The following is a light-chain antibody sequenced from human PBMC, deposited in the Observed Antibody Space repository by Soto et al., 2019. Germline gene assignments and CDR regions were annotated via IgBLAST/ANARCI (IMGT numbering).Light chain of an antibody. CDR2: DVT. V-gene: IGLV2-14*03. CDR3: SSYALNPAPQWV. J-gene: IGLJ3*02. CDR1: SGDLRGYNY. Sequence: QSALTQPTSVCGSPGPSIPIPCSGTSGDLRGYNYASWYQQYPGKAPKLVIFDVTNRPSRVAHPFSGAKSGNTASLTISGRQTEDECTYYCSSYALNPAPQWVFGGGTKLTLL.